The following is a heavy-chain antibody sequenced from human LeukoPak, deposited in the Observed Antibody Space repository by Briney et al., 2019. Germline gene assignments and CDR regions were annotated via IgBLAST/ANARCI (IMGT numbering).Heavy chain of an antibody. J-gene: IGHJ4*02. V-gene: IGHV1-69*13. CDR2: IIPIFGTA. CDR1: GGTFSSYA. D-gene: IGHD5-18*01. Sequence: GASVKVSCKASGGTFSSYAISWVRQAPGQGLEWMGGIIPIFGTANYAQKFQGRVTITADESTSTAYMELSSLRSEDTAVYYRARGINRYSYGYFSYWGQGTLVTVSS. CDR3: ARGINRYSYGYFSY.